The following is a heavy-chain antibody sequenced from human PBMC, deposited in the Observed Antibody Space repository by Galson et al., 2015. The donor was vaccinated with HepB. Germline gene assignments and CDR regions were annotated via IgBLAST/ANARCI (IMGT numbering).Heavy chain of an antibody. Sequence: SLRLSCAASGFTFSSYGMHWVRQAPGKGLEWVAVISYDGSKKYYADSVKGRFTISRDNSKNTLYLQMNSLRAEDTAVYYCAKDRSYSSSWSSTRRRNSLFDYWGQGTLVTVSS. V-gene: IGHV3-30*18. CDR3: AKDRSYSSSWSSTRRRNSLFDY. D-gene: IGHD6-13*01. J-gene: IGHJ4*02. CDR2: ISYDGSKK. CDR1: GFTFSSYG.